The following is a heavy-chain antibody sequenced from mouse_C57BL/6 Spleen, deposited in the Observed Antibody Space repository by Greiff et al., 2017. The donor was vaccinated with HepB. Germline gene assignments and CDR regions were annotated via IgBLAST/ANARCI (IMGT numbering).Heavy chain of an antibody. J-gene: IGHJ1*03. D-gene: IGHD1-1*01. Sequence: VHVKQSGPELVKPGASVKISCKASGYSFTDYNMNWVKQSNGKSLEWIGVINPNYGTTSYNQKFKGKATLTVDQSSSTAYMQLNSLTSEDSAVYYCARSYYYGSSRYWYYDVWGTGTTVTVSS. CDR1: GYSFTDYN. CDR3: ARSYYYGSSRYWYYDV. V-gene: IGHV1-39*01. CDR2: INPNYGTT.